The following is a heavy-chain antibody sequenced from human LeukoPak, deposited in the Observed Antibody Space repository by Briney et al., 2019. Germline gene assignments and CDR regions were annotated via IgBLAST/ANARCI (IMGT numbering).Heavy chain of an antibody. V-gene: IGHV3-9*01. CDR3: ARESGYKLGAFDI. CDR1: GFTFSSYS. D-gene: IGHD3-22*01. J-gene: IGHJ3*02. CDR2: ISWNSGSI. Sequence: PGGSLRLSCAASGFTFSSYSMNWVRQAPGKGLEWVSGISWNSGSIGYADSVKGRFTISRDNAKNSLYLQMNSLRAEDTALYYCARESGYKLGAFDIWGQGTMVTVSS.